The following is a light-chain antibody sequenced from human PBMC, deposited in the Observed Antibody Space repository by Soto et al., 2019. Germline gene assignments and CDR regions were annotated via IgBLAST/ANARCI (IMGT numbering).Light chain of an antibody. CDR1: QSISDT. J-gene: IGKJ1*01. Sequence: EIVMTQSPATLSVSPGGRATLSCRASQSISDTLAWYQQKPGQAPRLLIYGASRRATGFPARFSGSGSGTDFTLTISSLQSEDFAVYYCQQYDNWTWTFGHGTKVEI. CDR3: QQYDNWTWT. CDR2: GAS. V-gene: IGKV3-15*01.